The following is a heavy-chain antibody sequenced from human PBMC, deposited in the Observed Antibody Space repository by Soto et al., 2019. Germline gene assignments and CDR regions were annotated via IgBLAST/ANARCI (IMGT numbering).Heavy chain of an antibody. CDR2: IGIYGAPT. J-gene: IGHJ4*01. D-gene: IGHD2-21*02. CDR1: GFPVNDSS. V-gene: IGHV3-64D*06. CDR3: MSGGFTATVAVY. Sequence: AGCITLCCAMCGFPVNDSSIYGVRKAPGRGLEYVSAIGIYGAPTYYADSVKGRFTISRDQSKNTFLQMSSLRAEDTAVYFCMSGGFTATVAVYWGHGIPVTVSS.